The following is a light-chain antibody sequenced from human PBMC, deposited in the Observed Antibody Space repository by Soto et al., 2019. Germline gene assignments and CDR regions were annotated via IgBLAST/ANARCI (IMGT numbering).Light chain of an antibody. CDR3: QQLRMYPST. CDR1: QSVNKW. V-gene: IGKV1-5*01. CDR2: AAS. J-gene: IGKJ4*01. Sequence: DIQMTQSPSTLSASVGDRVTITCRASQSVNKWLALYQQKPGEAPKLLIYAASTLYGGVPSRFSGSGSGTDFALTITSLQAEDFATYYCQQLRMYPSTFGGGTKVDI.